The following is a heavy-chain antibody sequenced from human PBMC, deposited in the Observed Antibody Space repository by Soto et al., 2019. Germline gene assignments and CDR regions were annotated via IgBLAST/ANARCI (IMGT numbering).Heavy chain of an antibody. J-gene: IGHJ4*02. CDR3: TTLTGYSYGYDY. CDR1: GFTFSNAW. V-gene: IGHV3-15*07. Sequence: EVQLVESGGGLVKPGGSLRLSCAASGFTFSNAWMNWVRQAPGKGLEWVGRIKSRTDGGTTDYAAPVKGRFTISRDDSKNTLYLQMNSLKTEDTAVYYCTTLTGYSYGYDYWGQGTLVTVSS. CDR2: IKSRTDGGTT. D-gene: IGHD5-18*01.